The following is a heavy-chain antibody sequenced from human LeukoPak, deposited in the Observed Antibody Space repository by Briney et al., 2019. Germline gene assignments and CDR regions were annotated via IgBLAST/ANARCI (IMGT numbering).Heavy chain of an antibody. CDR1: GFSFSAYA. CDR3: ARDPNGDYIGAFDM. J-gene: IGHJ3*02. D-gene: IGHD4-17*01. Sequence: GGSLRLSCTASGFSFSAYAMMWVRQAPGKGPEWVSAIRGSGVNTYYADSVKGRFTISRDDSKYTLFLQMNSLRAEDTAVYYCARDPNGDYIGAFDMWGPGTMVTVSS. V-gene: IGHV3-23*01. CDR2: IRGSGVNT.